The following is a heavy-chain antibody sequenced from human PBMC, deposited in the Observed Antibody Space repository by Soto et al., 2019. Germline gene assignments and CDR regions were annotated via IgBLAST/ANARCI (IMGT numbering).Heavy chain of an antibody. D-gene: IGHD2-15*01. Sequence: QVQLVQSGTEVKEPGSSVKVSCTASGGSFSTSSFVWVRQGPGQGLEWMGGIIPIFGRTNLAQKFQGRVTFSADESTRTTYMELRSLTSEDTAIYYCARDVVRSIAGDYWGKGTLVTVSS. V-gene: IGHV1-69*01. CDR2: IIPIFGRT. J-gene: IGHJ4*02. CDR1: GGSFSTSS. CDR3: ARDVVRSIAGDY.